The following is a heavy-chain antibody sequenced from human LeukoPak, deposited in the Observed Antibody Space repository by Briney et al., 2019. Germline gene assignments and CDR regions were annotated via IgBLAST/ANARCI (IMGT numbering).Heavy chain of an antibody. V-gene: IGHV3-30*18. CDR1: GFTFSSYG. Sequence: PGRSLRLSWAAPGFTFSSYGMNWVRQAPGKGLDWVAVISYDGSNKYYADSVKGRFTISRDNSKDTLYLQMNSLRAEDTAVYYCAKSPRQLVEIDYWGQGTLVTVSS. J-gene: IGHJ4*02. D-gene: IGHD6-13*01. CDR2: ISYDGSNK. CDR3: AKSPRQLVEIDY.